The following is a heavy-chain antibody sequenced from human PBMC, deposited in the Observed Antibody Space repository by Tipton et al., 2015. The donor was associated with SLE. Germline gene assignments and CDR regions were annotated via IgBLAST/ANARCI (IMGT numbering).Heavy chain of an antibody. D-gene: IGHD3-9*01. J-gene: IGHJ3*02. Sequence: TLSLTCTVSGGSISSYYWSWIRQPPGKGLECLGTIYYSGSTYYNPSLKSRVTISADTSDDQFSLKLSSVTAADTAVYYCASLKAFYDILTGYSPGAFDIWGQGTMVTVSS. CDR2: IYYSGST. V-gene: IGHV4-59*04. CDR1: GGSISSYY. CDR3: ASLKAFYDILTGYSPGAFDI.